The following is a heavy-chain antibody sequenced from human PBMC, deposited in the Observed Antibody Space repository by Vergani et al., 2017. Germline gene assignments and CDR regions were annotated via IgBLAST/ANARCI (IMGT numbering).Heavy chain of an antibody. Sequence: QLQLQESGSGLVKPSQTLSLPCAVSGGSISSGGYSWSWIRQPPGKGLEWIGYIYHSGSTYYNPSLKSRVTISVDRSKNQFSLKLSSVTAADTAVYYWDRAPYYYESSGPLFDYWGQGTLVAVSS. CDR1: GGSISSGGYS. V-gene: IGHV4-30-2*01. D-gene: IGHD3-22*01. J-gene: IGHJ4*02. CDR3: DRAPYYYESSGPLFDY. CDR2: IYHSGST.